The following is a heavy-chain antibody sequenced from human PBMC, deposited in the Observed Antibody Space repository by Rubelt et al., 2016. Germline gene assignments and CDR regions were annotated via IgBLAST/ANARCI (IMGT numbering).Heavy chain of an antibody. CDR1: GYTFTSYG. CDR2: ISAYNGNT. CDR3: ARDLPPFRRYNWNFPLDY. D-gene: IGHD1-7*01. J-gene: IGHJ4*02. Sequence: QVQLVQSGAEVKKPGASVKVSCKASGYTFTSYGISWVRQAPGQGLEWMGWISAYNGNTNYAQKLQGRVTRTTYTSTRTAYEELRSLRCDDTAVYYCARDLPPFRRYNWNFPLDYWGQGTRVTVSS. V-gene: IGHV1-18*01.